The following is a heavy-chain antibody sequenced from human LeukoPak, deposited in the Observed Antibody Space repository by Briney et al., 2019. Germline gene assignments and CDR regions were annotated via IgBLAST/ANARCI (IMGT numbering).Heavy chain of an antibody. J-gene: IGHJ4*02. CDR2: IYYSGST. CDR1: GGSISSSSYY. CDR3: ARNPLQWLALYYFDY. Sequence: SETLSLTCTVSGGSISSSSYYWGWIRQPPGKGLEWIGSIYYSGSTYYNPSLKSRVTIFVDTSKNQFSLKLSSVTAADTAVYYCARNPLQWLALYYFDYWGQGALVTVSS. D-gene: IGHD6-19*01. V-gene: IGHV4-39*01.